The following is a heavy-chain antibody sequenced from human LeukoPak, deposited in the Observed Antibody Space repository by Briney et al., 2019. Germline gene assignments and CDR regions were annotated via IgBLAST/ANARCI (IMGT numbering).Heavy chain of an antibody. Sequence: GRSLRLSCAASGFTFSSYAMHWVRQAPGKGLEWVAVISYDGSNKYYADSVKGRFTISRDNSKNTLYLQMNSLRAEDTAVYYCARDLWFGELLFEYYYYGKDVWGQGTTVTVSS. J-gene: IGHJ6*02. CDR3: ARDLWFGELLFEYYYYGKDV. CDR1: GFTFSSYA. V-gene: IGHV3-30*04. CDR2: ISYDGSNK. D-gene: IGHD3-10*01.